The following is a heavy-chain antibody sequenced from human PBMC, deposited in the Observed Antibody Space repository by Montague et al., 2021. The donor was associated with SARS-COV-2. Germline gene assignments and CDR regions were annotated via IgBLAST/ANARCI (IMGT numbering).Heavy chain of an antibody. CDR1: GGSISSSSYY. J-gene: IGHJ5*02. D-gene: IGHD3-3*01. Sequence: SETLSLTCTVSGGSISSSSYYWGWIRQPPGKGLEWIGSIYYSGSTYYNPSLKSRVTISVDTSKNQFSLKLSSVTAADTAVYYCARHSRYDFWTHDHNWFDLWGQGTLVTVSS. CDR2: IYYSGST. V-gene: IGHV4-39*01. CDR3: ARHSRYDFWTHDHNWFDL.